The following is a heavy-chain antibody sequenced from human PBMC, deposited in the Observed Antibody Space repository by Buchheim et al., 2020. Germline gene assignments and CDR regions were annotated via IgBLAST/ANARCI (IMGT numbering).Heavy chain of an antibody. CDR3: ARDLPSEMATIEGDY. D-gene: IGHD5-24*01. CDR2: IISILGIA. Sequence: QVQLVQSGAEVKKPGSSVKVSCKASGGTFSSYTISWVRQAPGQGLEWMGRIISILGIANYAQKFQGRVTITADKSTSTAYMELSSLRSEDTAVYYCARDLPSEMATIEGDYWGQGTL. V-gene: IGHV1-69*08. J-gene: IGHJ4*02. CDR1: GGTFSSYT.